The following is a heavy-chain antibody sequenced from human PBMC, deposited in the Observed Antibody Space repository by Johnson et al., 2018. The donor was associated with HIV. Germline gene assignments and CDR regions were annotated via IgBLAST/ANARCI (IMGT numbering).Heavy chain of an antibody. Sequence: QVQLVESGGGLVKPGGSLRLSCAASGFTFSDYYMSWIRQAPGKGLEWVSYISSSGSTIYYADSVKSRFIIARDNAKNSLYLQMNSLRAEDTAVYYCAKDTTSDLGGNYYASSSDAYDMWGQGTMVIVSS. CDR2: ISSSGSTI. CDR1: GFTFSDYY. D-gene: IGHD1-26*01. V-gene: IGHV3-11*01. CDR3: AKDTTSDLGGNYYASSSDAYDM. J-gene: IGHJ3*02.